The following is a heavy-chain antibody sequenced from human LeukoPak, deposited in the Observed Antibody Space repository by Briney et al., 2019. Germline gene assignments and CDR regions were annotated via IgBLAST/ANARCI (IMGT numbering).Heavy chain of an antibody. Sequence: PSETLSLTCAVYGGSFSGYYWSWIRQPPGKGLEWIGEINHSGSTNYNPSLKSRVTISVDTSKNQFSLKLSSVTAADTAVYYCVRVYVVVVAAGWFDPWGQGTLVTVSS. CDR3: VRVYVVVVAAGWFDP. CDR1: GGSFSGYY. V-gene: IGHV4-34*01. CDR2: INHSGST. D-gene: IGHD2-15*01. J-gene: IGHJ5*02.